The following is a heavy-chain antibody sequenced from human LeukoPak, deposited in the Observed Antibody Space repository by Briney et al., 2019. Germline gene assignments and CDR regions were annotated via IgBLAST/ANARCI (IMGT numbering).Heavy chain of an antibody. CDR1: GYTFTGYY. Sequence: ASVKVSCKASGYTFTGYYMHWVRQAPGQGLEWMGWINPNSGGTNYAQKFQGRVTMTRDTSISTAYMELSRLRSDDTAVYYCARGRRITMVRGVIINYNYFDYWGQGTLVTVSS. CDR3: ARGRRITMVRGVIINYNYFDY. V-gene: IGHV1-2*02. D-gene: IGHD3-10*01. J-gene: IGHJ4*02. CDR2: INPNSGGT.